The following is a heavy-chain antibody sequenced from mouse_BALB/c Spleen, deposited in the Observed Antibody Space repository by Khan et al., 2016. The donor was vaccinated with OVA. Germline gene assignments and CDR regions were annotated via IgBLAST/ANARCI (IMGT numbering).Heavy chain of an antibody. Sequence: EVQLQESGAELVRPGALVKLSCKASGVNIKDYYIHWVKQRPEQGLEWIGWIDPENGNTIYDPKFQGKANITADTSSNTAYLHFSSLTSEDTAVYYCARAGYSPWFAYWGQGTLVTVSA. V-gene: IGHV14-1*02. CDR3: ARAGYSPWFAY. J-gene: IGHJ3*01. CDR1: GVNIKDYY. CDR2: IDPENGNT. D-gene: IGHD2-3*01.